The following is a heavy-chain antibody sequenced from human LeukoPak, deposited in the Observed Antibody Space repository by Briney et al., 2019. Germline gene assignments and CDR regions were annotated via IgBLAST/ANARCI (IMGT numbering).Heavy chain of an antibody. Sequence: SETLSLTCAVYGGSFSGYYWSWIRQPPGKGLEWIGEINHSGSTNYNPSLKSRVTISVDTSKNQFSLKLSSVTAADTAVYYCARVGGEREYYYYYYYMDVWGKGTTVTVSS. V-gene: IGHV4-34*01. CDR1: GGSFSGYY. CDR2: INHSGST. CDR3: ARVGGEREYYYYYYYMDV. D-gene: IGHD3-16*01. J-gene: IGHJ6*03.